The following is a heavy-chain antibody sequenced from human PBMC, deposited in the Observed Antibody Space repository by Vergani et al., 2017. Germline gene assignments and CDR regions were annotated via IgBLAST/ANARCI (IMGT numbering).Heavy chain of an antibody. CDR1: GFTFSSYA. V-gene: IGHV3-64*04. CDR2: ISSNGGST. D-gene: IGHD2-8*01. J-gene: IGHJ4*02. CDR3: ARAGDIVLMVYATGGDSFDY. Sequence: VQLVESGGGLVKPGGSLRLSCSASGFTFSSYAMHWVRQAPGKGLEYVSAISSNGGSTYYADSVKGRFTISRDNSKNTLYLQMNSLRAEDTAVYYCARAGDIVLMVYATGGDSFDYWGQGTLVTVSS.